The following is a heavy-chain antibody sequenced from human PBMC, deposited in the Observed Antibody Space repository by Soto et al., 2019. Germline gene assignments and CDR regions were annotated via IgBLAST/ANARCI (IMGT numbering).Heavy chain of an antibody. CDR3: ARDNILGILYGGMDV. CDR1: GYSITSSY. D-gene: IGHD3-3*01. J-gene: IGHJ6*02. CDR2: IYYGGST. V-gene: IGHV4-38-2*02. Sequence: SETLSLTCSGSGYSITSSYWGWIRQSPGKGPEWIANIYYGGSTYYNPSLKSRVTISVDTSKNQFSLKLSSVTAADTAVYYCARDNILGILYGGMDVWGQGTTVTVS.